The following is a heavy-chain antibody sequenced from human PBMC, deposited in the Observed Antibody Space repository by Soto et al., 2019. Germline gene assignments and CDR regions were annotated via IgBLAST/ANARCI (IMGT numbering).Heavy chain of an antibody. Sequence: PGGSLRLSCAASGFTFSTSAISWVRQSPGKGLEWVSVIGVTSPGIYYADSVKGRFTISRDNSKNTVYLQMSSLRADNTAVYYCVREGGPGWFDPWGQGTLVTVSS. CDR2: IGVTSPGI. CDR3: VREGGPGWFDP. CDR1: GFTFSTSA. J-gene: IGHJ5*02. V-gene: IGHV3-23*01.